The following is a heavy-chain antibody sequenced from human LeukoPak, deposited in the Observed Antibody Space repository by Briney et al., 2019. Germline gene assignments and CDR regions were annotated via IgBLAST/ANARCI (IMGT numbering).Heavy chain of an antibody. D-gene: IGHD5-18*01. CDR3: VREGQTAWNDY. CDR2: IKQDASEE. Sequence: GGSLRLSCAASGFTFSNYWMSWLRQAPGKGLEWVATIKQDASEEYYVDSVRGRFTISRDNAKNSVYLQMNSLRAEDTALYYCVREGQTAWNDYWGQGTLATVSS. CDR1: GFTFSNYW. V-gene: IGHV3-7*01. J-gene: IGHJ4*02.